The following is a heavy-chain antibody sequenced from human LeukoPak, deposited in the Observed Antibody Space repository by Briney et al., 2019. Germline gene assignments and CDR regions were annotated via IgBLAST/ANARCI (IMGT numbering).Heavy chain of an antibody. CDR2: ISGSGGST. V-gene: IGHV3-23*01. Sequence: GGSLRLSCAASGFTFSSYAMSWVRQAPGKGLEWVSSISGSGGSTYYADSVKGRFTISRDNSKNTLYLQMNSLRAEDTAVYYCAKGEGYNWNYFGLKGNDAFDIWGQGTMVTVSS. J-gene: IGHJ3*02. D-gene: IGHD1-7*01. CDR3: AKGEGYNWNYFGLKGNDAFDI. CDR1: GFTFSSYA.